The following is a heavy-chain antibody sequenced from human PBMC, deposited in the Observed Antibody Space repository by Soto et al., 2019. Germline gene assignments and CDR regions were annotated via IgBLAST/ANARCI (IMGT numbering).Heavy chain of an antibody. V-gene: IGHV4-59*01. CDR3: ARKLGFWDYGMDV. D-gene: IGHD2-15*01. CDR2: ISYSGST. Sequence: SETLSLTCTVSGGSISSYYWSWIWQPPGKGLEWIGYISYSGSTNYNPSLKSRVTISLDTSKNQFSLRLSSVTAADTAVYYCARKLGFWDYGMDVWGQGTTVTVSS. J-gene: IGHJ6*02. CDR1: GGSISSYY.